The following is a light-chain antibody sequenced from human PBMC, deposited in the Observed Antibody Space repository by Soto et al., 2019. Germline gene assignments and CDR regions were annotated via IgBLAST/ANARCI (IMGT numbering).Light chain of an antibody. CDR1: QSVSSY. V-gene: IGKV3-11*01. J-gene: IGKJ1*01. CDR2: HAS. CDR3: QQHSTWPWT. Sequence: EIVLTQSPATLSLSKGERATLSCRASQSVSSYFAWYQQSPGQAPRLLIYHASKRASGIPARFSGSGSGTDLTLTISSLEPEDFAVYYCQQHSTWPWTFGQGTKVEIK.